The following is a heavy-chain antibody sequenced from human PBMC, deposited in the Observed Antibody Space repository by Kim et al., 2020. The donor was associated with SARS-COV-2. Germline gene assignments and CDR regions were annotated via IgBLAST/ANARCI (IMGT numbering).Heavy chain of an antibody. V-gene: IGHV3-21*01. Sequence: ADSVKGRFTISRDNAKNSLYLQMNSLRAEDTAVYYCARASRGIAVAGVDYWGQGTLVTVSS. CDR3: ARASRGIAVAGVDY. J-gene: IGHJ4*02. D-gene: IGHD6-19*01.